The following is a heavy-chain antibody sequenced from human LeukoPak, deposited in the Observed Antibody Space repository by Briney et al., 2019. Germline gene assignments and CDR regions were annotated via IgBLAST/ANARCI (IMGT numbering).Heavy chain of an antibody. Sequence: SSETLSLTCAVYGGSFSGYYWSWIRQPPGKGLEWIGEINHSGSTNYNPSLKSRVTMSVDTSKKQFSLRLTSVTAADTAVYYCARSRDVYNGHALDIWGQGTMVTVSS. V-gene: IGHV4-34*01. CDR3: ARSRDVYNGHALDI. CDR1: GGSFSGYY. D-gene: IGHD5-24*01. CDR2: INHSGST. J-gene: IGHJ3*02.